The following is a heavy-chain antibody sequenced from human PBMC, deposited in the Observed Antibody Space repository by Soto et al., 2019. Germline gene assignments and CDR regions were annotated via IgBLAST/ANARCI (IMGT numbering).Heavy chain of an antibody. CDR2: ISGSGGST. CDR3: AKDGDFWSGWEVDY. Sequence: EVQLLESGGGLVQPGGSLRLSCAASGFTFSSYAMSWVRQAPGKGLEWVSAISGSGGSTYYADSVKGRFTISRDNSKNTLYLQMNSLRAEDTAVYYWAKDGDFWSGWEVDYWGQGTLVTVSS. D-gene: IGHD3-3*01. CDR1: GFTFSSYA. J-gene: IGHJ4*02. V-gene: IGHV3-23*01.